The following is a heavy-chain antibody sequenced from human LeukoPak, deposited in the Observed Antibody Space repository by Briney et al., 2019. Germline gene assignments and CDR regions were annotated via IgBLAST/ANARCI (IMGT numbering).Heavy chain of an antibody. Sequence: PGGSLRLSCAASGLTFSNYWMDWVRQAPGKGLEWVANIKQDGSEKNYVDSVKGRFTISRDSSKNTLYLQMNSLRAEDTAMYYCASEKTGRDYWGQGTQVTVSS. CDR3: ASEKTGRDY. CDR2: IKQDGSEK. V-gene: IGHV3-7*03. J-gene: IGHJ4*02. D-gene: IGHD1-1*01. CDR1: GLTFSNYW.